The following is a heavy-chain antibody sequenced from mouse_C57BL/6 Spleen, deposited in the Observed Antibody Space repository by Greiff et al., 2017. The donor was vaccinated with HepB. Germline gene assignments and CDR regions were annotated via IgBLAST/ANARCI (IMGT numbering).Heavy chain of an antibody. V-gene: IGHV1-82*01. CDR1: GYAFSSSW. D-gene: IGHD1-1*01. Sequence: QVQLKQSGPELVKPGASVKISCKASGYAFSSSWMNWVKQRPGKGLEWIGRIYPGDGDTNYNGKFKGKATLTADKSSSTAYMQLSSLTSEDSAVYFCARWGPITTVVATDAMDYWGQGTSVTVSS. CDR3: ARWGPITTVVATDAMDY. J-gene: IGHJ4*01. CDR2: IYPGDGDT.